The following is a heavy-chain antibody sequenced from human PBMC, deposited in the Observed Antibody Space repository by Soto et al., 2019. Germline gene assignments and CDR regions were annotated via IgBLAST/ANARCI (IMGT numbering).Heavy chain of an antibody. CDR3: AIISLFRPVIQAPAVAGRRDATFDI. Sequence: QVQLVESGGGVVQPGGSLRLSCAASGFTFSIYAMHWVRQAPGKGLEWVTVISFDGSQRYYTESVKGRFTVSRDNSKNTLFLQMNSLRPEDTAVYYSAIISLFRPVIQAPAVAGRRDATFDIWGQGTMVTVSS. CDR2: ISFDGSQR. CDR1: GFTFSIYA. V-gene: IGHV3-30*04. D-gene: IGHD6-19*01. J-gene: IGHJ3*02.